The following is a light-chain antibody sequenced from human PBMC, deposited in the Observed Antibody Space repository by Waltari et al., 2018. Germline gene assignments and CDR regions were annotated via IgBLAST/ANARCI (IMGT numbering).Light chain of an antibody. J-gene: IGLJ2*01. V-gene: IGLV3-10*01. Sequence: SYELTQPPSVSVSPGQTARITCSGDALPHKSAFWYQQKSGQAPVLIIFEDSKRPSGIPERFSASSSGTMATFTITGAQVDDEADYYCYSTDSSGYLKVFGGGTKLTVL. CDR2: EDS. CDR3: YSTDSSGYLKV. CDR1: ALPHKS.